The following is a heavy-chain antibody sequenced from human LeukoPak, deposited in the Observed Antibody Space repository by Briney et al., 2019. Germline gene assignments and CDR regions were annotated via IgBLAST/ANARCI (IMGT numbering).Heavy chain of an antibody. J-gene: IGHJ4*02. CDR3: AKLLDSTAYYNGH. Sequence: PGGSLRLSCAASGFTFSNYVMNWVRQAPGKGLEWVSGISGSDGSTSYADSVKGRFTISRDNSKNTLYLQMSSLRAEDTAVYYCAKLLDSTAYYNGHWGQGILVTVSS. V-gene: IGHV3-23*01. CDR2: ISGSDGST. D-gene: IGHD3-9*01. CDR1: GFTFSNYV.